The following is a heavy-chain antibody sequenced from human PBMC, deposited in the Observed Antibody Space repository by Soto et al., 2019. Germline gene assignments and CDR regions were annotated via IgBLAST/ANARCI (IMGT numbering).Heavy chain of an antibody. D-gene: IGHD3-3*01. Sequence: EVQLVETGGGLIQPGGSLRLSCAASGFTVSSNYMSWVRQAPGKGLEWVSVIYSGGSTYYADSVKGRFTISRDNSKNTLYLQMNSLRAEDTAMYYCARASITIFGAAGYGMDVWGQGTTVTVSS. V-gene: IGHV3-53*02. CDR3: ARASITIFGAAGYGMDV. CDR1: GFTVSSNY. CDR2: IYSGGST. J-gene: IGHJ6*02.